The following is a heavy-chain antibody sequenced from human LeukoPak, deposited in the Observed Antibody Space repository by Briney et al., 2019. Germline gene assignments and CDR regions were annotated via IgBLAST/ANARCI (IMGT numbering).Heavy chain of an antibody. D-gene: IGHD5-24*01. Sequence: SETLSLTCAVYGGSFSGYYWSWIREPPGKGLEWSGEINHSGSTNYNPSLQSRVTISVDTTKTMCSRTLGALTAAETAVFYCARGLMATDAWGRGALVTVSS. J-gene: IGHJ4*02. CDR1: GGSFSGYY. V-gene: IGHV4-34*01. CDR2: INHSGST. CDR3: ARGLMATDA.